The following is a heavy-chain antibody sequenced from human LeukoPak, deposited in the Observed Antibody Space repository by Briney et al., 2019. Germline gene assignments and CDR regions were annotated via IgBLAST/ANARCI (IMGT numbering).Heavy chain of an antibody. Sequence: GGSLRLSCAASGFTVSSNYMSWGRQAPGKGLEWVSVIYSGGSTYYADSVKGRFTISRDNSKNTLYLQMNSLRAEDTAVYYCARDGAYYGGNYYYYYGMDVWGQGTTVTVSS. CDR1: GFTVSSNY. D-gene: IGHD3-10*01. V-gene: IGHV3-53*01. CDR3: ARDGAYYGGNYYYYYGMDV. CDR2: IYSGGST. J-gene: IGHJ6*02.